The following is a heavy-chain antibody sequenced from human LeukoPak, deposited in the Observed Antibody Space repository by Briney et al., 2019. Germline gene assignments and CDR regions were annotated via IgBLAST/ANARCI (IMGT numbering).Heavy chain of an antibody. D-gene: IGHD2-21*01. CDR1: GGSISSYY. Sequence: SETLSPTCTVSGGSISSYYWSWIRQPPGKGLEWIGYIYYSGSTNYNPSLKSRVTISVDTSKNQFSLKLSSVTAADTAVYYCARYGVVIDAFDIWGQGTMVTVSS. J-gene: IGHJ3*02. CDR2: IYYSGST. CDR3: ARYGVVIDAFDI. V-gene: IGHV4-59*01.